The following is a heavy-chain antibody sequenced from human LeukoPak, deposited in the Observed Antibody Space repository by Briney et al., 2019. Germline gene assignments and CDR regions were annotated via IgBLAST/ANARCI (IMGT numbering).Heavy chain of an antibody. Sequence: PSETLSLTCTVSGGSISSSSYYWGWIRQPPGKGLEWIGSIYYSGSTYYNPSLKSRVTISVDTSKNQFSLKLSSVTAADTAVYYCARDDLVHSLTWGAFDIWGQGTMVTVSS. CDR1: GGSISSSSYY. CDR2: IYYSGST. CDR3: ARDDLVHSLTWGAFDI. D-gene: IGHD6-13*01. V-gene: IGHV4-39*07. J-gene: IGHJ3*02.